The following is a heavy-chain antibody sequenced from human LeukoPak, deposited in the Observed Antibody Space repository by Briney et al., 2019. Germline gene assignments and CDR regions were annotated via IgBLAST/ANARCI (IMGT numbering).Heavy chain of an antibody. D-gene: IGHD5-24*01. CDR1: GFTFSSYW. J-gene: IGHJ4*02. Sequence: SGGSLRLSCAASGFTFSSYWMSWVRQAPGKGLEWVAVISYDGSNKYYADSVKGRFTISRDNSKNTLYLQMNSLRAEDTAVYYCARDMAGTEMATTNLFDYWGQGTLVTVSS. CDR2: ISYDGSNK. CDR3: ARDMAGTEMATTNLFDY. V-gene: IGHV3-30-3*01.